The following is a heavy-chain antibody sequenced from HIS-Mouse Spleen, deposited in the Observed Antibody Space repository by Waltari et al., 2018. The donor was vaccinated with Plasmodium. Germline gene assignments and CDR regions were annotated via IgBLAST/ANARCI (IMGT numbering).Heavy chain of an antibody. V-gene: IGHV3-23*01. CDR2: FSGSGGSK. Sequence: EVQLLESGGGLVQPGGSLRLSCAASGFTFSSYAMRWVRRGPGNGRGGVSGFSGSGGSKYYEDSVKGRFTITRDNSKNTLYLQMNSLRAEDTAVYYCAKSSKGTGDLWDYWGQGTLVTVSS. CDR1: GFTFSSYA. J-gene: IGHJ4*02. D-gene: IGHD7-27*01. CDR3: AKSSKGTGDLWDY.